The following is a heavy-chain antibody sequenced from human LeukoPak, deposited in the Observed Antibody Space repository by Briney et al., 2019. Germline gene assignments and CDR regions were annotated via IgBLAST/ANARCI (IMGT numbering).Heavy chain of an antibody. CDR3: ARAISGWSPFDY. J-gene: IGHJ4*02. V-gene: IGHV4-59*01. Sequence: SETLSLTCTVSGGSISSYYWSWIRQPPGKGLEWIGYIYYSGSTNYNPSLKSRVTISVDTSKNQFSLKLSSVTAADTAVYYCARAISGWSPFDYWGQGTLVTVPS. CDR2: IYYSGST. CDR1: GGSISSYY. D-gene: IGHD6-19*01.